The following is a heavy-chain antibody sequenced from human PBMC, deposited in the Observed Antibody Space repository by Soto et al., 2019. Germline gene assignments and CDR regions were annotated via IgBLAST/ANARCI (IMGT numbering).Heavy chain of an antibody. CDR2: ISYDGSNK. V-gene: IGHV3-30-3*01. CDR1: GFTFSSYA. D-gene: IGHD6-25*01. CDR3: AREGGYSGYYYGMDV. Sequence: QVQLVESGGGVVQPGRSLRLSCAASGFTFSSYAMHWVRQAPGKGLEWVAVISYDGSNKYYADSVKGRFTISRDNSKNTLYLQMNSLRAEDTAVYYCAREGGYSGYYYGMDVW. J-gene: IGHJ6*01.